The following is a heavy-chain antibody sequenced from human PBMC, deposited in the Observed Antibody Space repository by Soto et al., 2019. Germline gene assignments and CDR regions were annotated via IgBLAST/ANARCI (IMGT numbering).Heavy chain of an antibody. CDR3: ARATYGFSTENQYRYSSGYDNWFDP. D-gene: IGHD6-19*01. Sequence: PGGSLRLSCAASGFTFSSYGMSWVRQAPGKGLEWVANIKQDGSETYYVDSVKGRFTISRANAKNSLYLQMNSLRAEDTAVYYCARATYGFSTENQYRYSSGYDNWFDPWGRGTLVTVSS. CDR2: IKQDGSET. CDR1: GFTFSSYG. J-gene: IGHJ5*02. V-gene: IGHV3-7*01.